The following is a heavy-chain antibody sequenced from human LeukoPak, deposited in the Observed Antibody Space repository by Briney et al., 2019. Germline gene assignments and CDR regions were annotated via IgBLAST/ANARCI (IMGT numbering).Heavy chain of an antibody. D-gene: IGHD7-27*01. CDR1: GFNFAAYA. CDR2: ISGDGTGT. Sequence: GGSLRLSCAASGFNFAAYAMHWVRHAPGRGLEWVSLISGDGTGTYSADSVKGRFTISRDNAKSSLYLQMNSLRAEDTAVYYCARELGTHFDYWGQGTLVTVSS. CDR3: ARELGTHFDY. J-gene: IGHJ4*02. V-gene: IGHV3-43*02.